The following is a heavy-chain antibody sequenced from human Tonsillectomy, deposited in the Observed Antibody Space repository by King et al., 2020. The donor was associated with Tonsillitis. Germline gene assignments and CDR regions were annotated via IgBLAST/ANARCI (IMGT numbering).Heavy chain of an antibody. CDR1: GGSISSNY. D-gene: IGHD3-22*01. J-gene: IGHJ4*02. CDR2: IYDSGTT. CDR3: AGDKGDYDSSGYD. V-gene: IGHV4-59*01. Sequence: QLQESGPGLVKPSETLSLTCTVSGGSISSNYWTWIRQPPGKRLEWIGYIYDSGTTNYNPSLESRVTISVDTSKNQFSLRLSSVTAADTAVYYCAGDKGDYDSSGYDWGQGTLVTVSS.